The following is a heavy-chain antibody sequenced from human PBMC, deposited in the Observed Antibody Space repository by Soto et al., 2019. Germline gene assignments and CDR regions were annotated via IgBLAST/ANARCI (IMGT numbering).Heavy chain of an antibody. Sequence: QVQLVQSGAEVRKPGASVKVSCKASGYTFTTYNMHWVRQAPGQGLEWMGVINPSVGSTSYAQKFQGRVTMTRDTHTSTVYMELSSLRSEDTAVYYCARAGPGYFDYWGQGTLVTVSS. J-gene: IGHJ4*02. CDR1: GYTFTTYN. CDR2: INPSVGST. V-gene: IGHV1-46*01. CDR3: ARAGPGYFDY. D-gene: IGHD3-10*01.